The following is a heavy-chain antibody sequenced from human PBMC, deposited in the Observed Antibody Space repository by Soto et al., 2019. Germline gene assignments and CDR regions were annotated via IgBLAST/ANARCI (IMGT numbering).Heavy chain of an antibody. J-gene: IGHJ4*02. CDR3: TRDIGGKGAY. D-gene: IGHD3-10*01. V-gene: IGHV3-74*01. CDR1: VVTFSVYG. Sequence: WGSLRICWAASVVTFSVYGRHWVRQVPGKGLLWVSLIDEYGSTINYSDSVKGRFTISRDNAMNTLYLEMNSLRAEDTALYYCTRDIGGKGAYWGPGTLVTVSS. CDR2: IDEYGSTI.